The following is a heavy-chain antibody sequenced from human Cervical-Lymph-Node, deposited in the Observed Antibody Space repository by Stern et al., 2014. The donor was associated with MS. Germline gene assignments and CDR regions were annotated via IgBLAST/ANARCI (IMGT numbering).Heavy chain of an antibody. CDR2: IYYDGNNR. CDR1: GFTFSSSG. J-gene: IGHJ1*01. D-gene: IGHD4-23*01. CDR3: AREGGNPTEYFQH. V-gene: IGHV3-33*01. Sequence: VQLVESGGGVVQPGRSLRLSCAASGFTFSSSGMHWVRQAPGKGLEWLAIIYYDGNNRYYADSVKGRFTISRDNSKNPLYLQMNSLRAEDTAVYYCAREGGNPTEYFQHWGQGTLVTVSS.